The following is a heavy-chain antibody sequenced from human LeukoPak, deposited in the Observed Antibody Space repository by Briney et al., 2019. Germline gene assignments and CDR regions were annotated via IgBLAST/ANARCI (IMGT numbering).Heavy chain of an antibody. V-gene: IGHV4-59*01. J-gene: IGHJ4*02. CDR1: GGSFSGYY. D-gene: IGHD4-17*01. Sequence: SETLSLTCAVYGGSFSGYYWSWIRQPPGKGLEWIGYIYYSGSTNYNPSLKSRVTMSVDTSKKQFSLKLSSVTAADTAVYYCARGRPPHDYGTLFDYWGQGTLVTVSS. CDR3: ARGRPPHDYGTLFDY. CDR2: IYYSGST.